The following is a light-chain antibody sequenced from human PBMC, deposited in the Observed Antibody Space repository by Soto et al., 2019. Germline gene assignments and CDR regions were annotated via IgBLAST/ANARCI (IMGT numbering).Light chain of an antibody. CDR1: SGSIATNF. CDR2: EDD. CDR3: HTYDSSIVV. V-gene: IGLV6-57*01. J-gene: IGLJ2*01. Sequence: NFMLTQPHSVSESPGKTVTISCTRTSGSIATNFVQLYQQRPGSSPTNVIYEDDDRPSGVPDRFSGSIDSSSNSASLTISELKTEDEADYFCHTYDSSIVVFGGGTQLTVL.